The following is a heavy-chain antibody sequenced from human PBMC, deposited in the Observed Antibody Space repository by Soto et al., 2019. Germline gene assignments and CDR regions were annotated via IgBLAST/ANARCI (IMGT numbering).Heavy chain of an antibody. Sequence: QVQLQESGPGLLKPSQTLSLTCTVSGGSISSADYYWSWIRQPPGKGLEWIGYIYYSGSTYYNSSLESRVTISVDTSKNQFSLRLTSVTAADTDVYYCARGGTVFGVVLTPGNRLDPGGQGTLVTVSS. CDR2: IYYSGST. CDR3: ARGGTVFGVVLTPGNRLDP. J-gene: IGHJ5*02. CDR1: GGSISSADYY. D-gene: IGHD3-3*01. V-gene: IGHV4-30-4*01.